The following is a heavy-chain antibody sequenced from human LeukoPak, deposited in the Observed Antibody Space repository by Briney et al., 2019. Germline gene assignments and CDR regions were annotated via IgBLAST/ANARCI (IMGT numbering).Heavy chain of an antibody. D-gene: IGHD3-3*01. Sequence: GASVKVSCKASGGSLTNFAISWGRQAPGQGPERMGGLTHIYSTTNYAQKFQGRVTITVDDSTNIAYLDLSSLRSDDTALYYCARRAEWFSWTRLDAFDIWGQGTMVTVSS. J-gene: IGHJ3*02. CDR3: ARRAEWFSWTRLDAFDI. CDR2: LTHIYSTT. CDR1: GGSLTNFA. V-gene: IGHV1-69*13.